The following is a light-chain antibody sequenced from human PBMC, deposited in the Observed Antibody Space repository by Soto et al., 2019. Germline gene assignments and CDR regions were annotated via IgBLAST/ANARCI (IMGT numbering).Light chain of an antibody. CDR1: QSISSW. V-gene: IGKV1-5*01. CDR2: DAS. J-gene: IGKJ2*01. Sequence: DIQMTQSPSTLSASVGDRVTITCRASQSISSWLAWYQQKPGKAPKLLIYDASSLESGVPSRFSGSGSGTEFTLTISSLXXDDXXTYYCQQYNSYPYTFGXGXXLEI. CDR3: QQYNSYPYT.